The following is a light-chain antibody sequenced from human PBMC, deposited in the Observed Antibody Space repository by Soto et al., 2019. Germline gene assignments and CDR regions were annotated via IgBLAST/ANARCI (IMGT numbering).Light chain of an antibody. J-gene: IGKJ3*01. CDR1: QSVNTW. V-gene: IGKV1-5*01. Sequence: DIQKTHSPSTLSSSVGARVTITCRASQSVNTWLAWYQQKPGKAPVLLIYDASSLKSGVPSRFSGSGSGTEFTLTITSLQPDDFAIYYCQVYHGYPFTFGPGTKVDIK. CDR2: DAS. CDR3: QVYHGYPFT.